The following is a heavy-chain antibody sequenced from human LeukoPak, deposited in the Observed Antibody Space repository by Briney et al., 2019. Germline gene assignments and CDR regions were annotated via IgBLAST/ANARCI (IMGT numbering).Heavy chain of an antibody. V-gene: IGHV3-11*01. CDR2: ISSGGSTI. CDR3: AIYSNPYYYGMDV. J-gene: IGHJ6*02. Sequence: GGSLRLSCAASGFTFSDYYMSWIRQAPGKGLEWVSYISSGGSTIYYAGSVKGRFTISRDNAKNSLYLQMNSLRAEDTAVYYCAIYSNPYYYGMDVWGQGTTVTVSS. CDR1: GFTFSDYY. D-gene: IGHD4-11*01.